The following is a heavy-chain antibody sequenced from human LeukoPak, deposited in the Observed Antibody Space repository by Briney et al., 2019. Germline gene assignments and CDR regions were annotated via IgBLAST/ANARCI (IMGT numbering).Heavy chain of an antibody. Sequence: PGGSLRLSCAASGFTFSSYWMHWVRQTPGKGLMWVARIKSDGSTIYADSVQGRFTISRDNSKNTLYLQMNSLRAEDTAVYYCARDTAQYSSSWYYFDYWGQGTLVTVSS. CDR1: GFTFSSYW. V-gene: IGHV3-74*01. CDR3: ARDTAQYSSSWYYFDY. J-gene: IGHJ4*02. CDR2: IKSDGST. D-gene: IGHD6-13*01.